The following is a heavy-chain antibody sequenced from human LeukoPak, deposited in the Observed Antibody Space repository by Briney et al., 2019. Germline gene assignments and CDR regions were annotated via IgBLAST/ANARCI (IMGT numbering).Heavy chain of an antibody. J-gene: IGHJ4*02. CDR1: GFTFGTYG. CDR3: ARSRVVTPLDY. D-gene: IGHD2-21*02. Sequence: PGGSLRLSCAASGFTFGTYGMHWVRQAPGKGLEWVAVTWYDGSDSYYAASVRGRFTISRDNSKSTVYLQMNSPRVEDTAVYYCARSRVVTPLDYWGRGTLVTVSS. V-gene: IGHV3-33*01. CDR2: TWYDGSDS.